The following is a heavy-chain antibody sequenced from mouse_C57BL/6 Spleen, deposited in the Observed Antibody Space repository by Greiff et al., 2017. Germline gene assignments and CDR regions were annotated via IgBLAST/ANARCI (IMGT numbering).Heavy chain of an antibody. V-gene: IGHV1-69*01. CDR3: ARSMVVAPYFDV. CDR2: IDPSDSYT. CDR1: GYTFTSYW. Sequence: VQLQQPGAELVMPGASVKLSCKASGYTFTSYWMHWVKQRPGQGLEWIGEIDPSDSYTNYNQKFKGKSTLTVDKSSSTAYMQLSSLTSEDSAVYYCARSMVVAPYFDVWGTGTTVTVSS. D-gene: IGHD1-1*01. J-gene: IGHJ1*03.